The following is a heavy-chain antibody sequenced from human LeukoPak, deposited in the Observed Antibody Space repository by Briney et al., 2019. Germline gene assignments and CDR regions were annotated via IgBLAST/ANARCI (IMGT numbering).Heavy chain of an antibody. D-gene: IGHD3-16*02. J-gene: IGHJ4*02. Sequence: KPSETLSLTCAVYGGSFSGYYWSWIRQPPGKGLEWIGEINHSGSTNYNPSLKSRVTISVDTSKNQFSLKLNSVTAADTAVYYCARGPDYDYVWGSYRPFDYWGQGTLVTVSS. CDR3: ARGPDYDYVWGSYRPFDY. CDR1: GGSFSGYY. CDR2: INHSGST. V-gene: IGHV4-34*01.